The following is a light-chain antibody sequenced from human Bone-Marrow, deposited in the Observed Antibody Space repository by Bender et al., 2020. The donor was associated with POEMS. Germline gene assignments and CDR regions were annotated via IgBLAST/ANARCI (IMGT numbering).Light chain of an antibody. V-gene: IGLV2-11*01. CDR2: DVS. CDR3: CSYAGSYCWV. CDR1: SSDVGAYNL. J-gene: IGLJ3*02. Sequence: QSALTQPASVPGSPGQSITVSCTGTSSDVGAYNLVSWYQQHPGKAPKLIIYDVSKWPSGVPDRFSGSKSGNAASLTISGLRDEDETDYYCCSYAGSYCWVFGGGTKLTVL.